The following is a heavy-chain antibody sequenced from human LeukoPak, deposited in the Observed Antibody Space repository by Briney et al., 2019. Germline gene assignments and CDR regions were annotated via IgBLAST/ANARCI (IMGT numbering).Heavy chain of an antibody. J-gene: IGHJ4*02. CDR3: ARGGFRWPGYSIYEGALDY. CDR2: MNPNRGNT. Sequence: ASLKVSCKASGYTFTSYDINWVPQATGQGLGWMGWMNPNRGNTGYAQKFQGRVTMTRNTSISTAYMELSSLRSEDTAVYYCARGGFRWPGYSIYEGALDYWGQGTLVTVSS. D-gene: IGHD4-11*01. V-gene: IGHV1-8*01. CDR1: GYTFTSYD.